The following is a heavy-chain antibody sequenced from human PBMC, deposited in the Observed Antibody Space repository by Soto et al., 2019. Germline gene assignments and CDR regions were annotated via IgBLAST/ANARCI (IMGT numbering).Heavy chain of an antibody. CDR3: ARGVNCSSTSCYVRGPFDY. V-gene: IGHV1-2*04. CDR1: GYTFTGYY. J-gene: IGHJ4*02. Sequence: QVQLVQSGAEVKKPGASVKVSCKASGYTFTGYYMHWVRQAPGQGLEWMGWINPNSGGTNYAQKFQGWVTMTRDTSISTAYMELRRLRSDDTAVYYCARGVNCSSTSCYVRGPFDYWGQGTLVTVSS. CDR2: INPNSGGT. D-gene: IGHD2-2*01.